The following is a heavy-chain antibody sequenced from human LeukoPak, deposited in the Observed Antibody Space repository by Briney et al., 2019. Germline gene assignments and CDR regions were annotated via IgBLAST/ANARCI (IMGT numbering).Heavy chain of an antibody. CDR1: GGSISSSNW. J-gene: IGHJ3*01. D-gene: IGHD2-2*01. CDR3: ARLDIVVVPASAFDV. CDR2: IYHSGST. V-gene: IGHV4-4*02. Sequence: SGTLSLTCAVSGGSISSSNWWSWVRQPPGKGLEWIGEIYHSGSTNYNPSLKSRLTMSVDTSKNQFSLKLSSVTAADTAVYYCARLDIVVVPASAFDVWGQGTMVTVSS.